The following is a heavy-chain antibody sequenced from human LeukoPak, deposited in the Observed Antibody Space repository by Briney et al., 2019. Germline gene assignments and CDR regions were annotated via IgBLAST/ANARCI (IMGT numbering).Heavy chain of an antibody. J-gene: IGHJ4*02. Sequence: GGSLRLSCAASGFTFSSHAMSWVRQAPGMGLEWVTAILGSGGSSYYADSVKGRFTISRDNSKNTLFLQMSSLRAEDTAVYYCAKGGSSWVFMDYWGQGTLVTVSS. CDR3: AKGGSSWVFMDY. CDR1: GFTFSSHA. D-gene: IGHD6-13*01. V-gene: IGHV3-23*01. CDR2: ILGSGGSS.